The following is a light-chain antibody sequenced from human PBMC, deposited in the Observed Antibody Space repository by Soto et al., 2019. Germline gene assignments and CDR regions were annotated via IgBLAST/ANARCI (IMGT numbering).Light chain of an antibody. CDR3: QQYNNWPPLT. CDR1: QSVSNN. Sequence: EVVMTQSPATLSVSPGERATLPCRASQSVSNNLAWYQQKPGQAPRLLIYGASTRATGIPARFSGSGSGTEFTLHISSLPSEDFAVYDCQQYNNWPPLTFGGGTKVEIK. J-gene: IGKJ4*01. V-gene: IGKV3-15*01. CDR2: GAS.